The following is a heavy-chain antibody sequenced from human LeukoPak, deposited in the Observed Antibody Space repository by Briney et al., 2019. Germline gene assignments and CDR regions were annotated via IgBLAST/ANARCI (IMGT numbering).Heavy chain of an antibody. V-gene: IGHV4-34*01. CDR2: INHSGST. CDR3: AIPPIVGATWLDY. CDR1: GGSFSGYY. J-gene: IGHJ4*02. D-gene: IGHD1-26*01. Sequence: SETLSLTCAVYGGSFSGYYWSWIRQPPGKGLEGIGEINHSGSTNHNPSLKSRVTISVDTSKNKFSLKLRSVTAAATAVYYCAIPPIVGATWLDYWGQGTLVTVSS.